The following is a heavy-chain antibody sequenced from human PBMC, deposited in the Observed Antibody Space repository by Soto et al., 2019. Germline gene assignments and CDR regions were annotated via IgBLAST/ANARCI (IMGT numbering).Heavy chain of an antibody. CDR3: ARDGYAHANGGDV. V-gene: IGHV3-48*03. CDR2: ISSSGSTI. J-gene: IGHJ6*02. CDR1: GFTFSSYE. Sequence: SGGSLRLSCAASGFTFSSYEMSWVRQAPGKGLEWVSYISSSGSTIYYADSVKGRFTISRDNAKNSLYLQMNSLRAEDTAVYYCARDGYAHANGGDVWGQGTTVTVSS. D-gene: IGHD5-12*01.